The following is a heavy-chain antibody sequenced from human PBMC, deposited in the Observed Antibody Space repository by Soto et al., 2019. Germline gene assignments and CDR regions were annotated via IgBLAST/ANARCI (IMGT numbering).Heavy chain of an antibody. CDR2: ISSSGSTI. V-gene: IGHV3-11*01. D-gene: IGHD2-15*01. Sequence: GGSLRLSCAASGFTFSDYYMSWIRQAPGKGLEWVSYISSSGSTIYYADSVKGRFTISRDNAKNSLYLQMNSLRAEDTAVYYCARDLPPAEYCSGGSCYEPYNWFDPWGQGTLVTVSS. J-gene: IGHJ5*02. CDR3: ARDLPPAEYCSGGSCYEPYNWFDP. CDR1: GFTFSDYY.